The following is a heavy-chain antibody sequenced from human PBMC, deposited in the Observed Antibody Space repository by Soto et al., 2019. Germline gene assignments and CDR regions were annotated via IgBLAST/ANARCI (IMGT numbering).Heavy chain of an antibody. Sequence: GGSLRLSCAASGFTFSSYAMSWVRQAPGKGLEWVSAISGSGGSTYYADSVKGRFTISRDNSKNTLYLQMNSLRAEDTAVYYFAVYGVRYGMVVWGPGTMVTVSS. V-gene: IGHV3-23*01. J-gene: IGHJ6*02. CDR1: GFTFSSYA. CDR3: AVYGVRYGMVV. D-gene: IGHD3-10*01. CDR2: ISGSGGST.